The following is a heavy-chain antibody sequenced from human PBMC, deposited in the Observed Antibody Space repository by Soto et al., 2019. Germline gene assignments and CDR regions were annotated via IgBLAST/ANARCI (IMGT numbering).Heavy chain of an antibody. CDR2: IIPLFGTT. CDR1: GGTFSTYP. Sequence: QVQLVQSGAEVRMSGSLVKVSCKASGGTFSTYPINWVRQAPGQGLEWMGGIIPLFGTTNYAQKFKGRVTITADESTSTAYMELSSLRAEDAAVYYCARGATHGSSWYFWFDPWGQGTLVTVSS. J-gene: IGHJ5*02. D-gene: IGHD6-13*01. V-gene: IGHV1-69*01. CDR3: ARGATHGSSWYFWFDP.